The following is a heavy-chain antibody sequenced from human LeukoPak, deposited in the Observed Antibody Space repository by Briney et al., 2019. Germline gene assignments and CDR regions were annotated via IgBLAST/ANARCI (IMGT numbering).Heavy chain of an antibody. V-gene: IGHV3-66*02. J-gene: IGHJ3*02. CDR1: GFTVSSNY. CDR2: IYSGGST. D-gene: IGHD3-9*01. CDR3: ASAGYYDILTGYYVAYAFDI. Sequence: GGSLRLSCAASGFTVSSNYMSWVRQAPGKGLEWVSVIYSGGSTYYADSVKGRFTISRDNSKNTLYPQMNSLRAEDTAVYYCASAGYYDILTGYYVAYAFDIWGQGTMVTVSS.